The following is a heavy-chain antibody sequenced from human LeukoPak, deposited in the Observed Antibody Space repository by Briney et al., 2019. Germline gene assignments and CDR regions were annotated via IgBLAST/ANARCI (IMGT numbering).Heavy chain of an antibody. CDR1: GGSISSSSYY. J-gene: IGHJ4*02. CDR2: IYYSGST. V-gene: IGHV4-39*07. CDR3: ARDPYYDKGFDY. Sequence: SETLSLTCTGSGGSISSSSYYWGWIRQPPGKGLEWIGSIYYSGSTYYNPSLKSRVTISVDTSKNQFSLKLSSVTAADAAVYYCARDPYYDKGFDYWGQGTLVTVSS. D-gene: IGHD3-22*01.